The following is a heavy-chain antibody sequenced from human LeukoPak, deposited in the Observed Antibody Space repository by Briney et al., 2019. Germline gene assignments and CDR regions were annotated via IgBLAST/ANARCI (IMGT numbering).Heavy chain of an antibody. CDR3: ARDAGNYRSGGLDY. CDR2: IHSTGST. Sequence: PSETLSLTCSVSGDSIITYYWSWIRQPAGEGLEWIGRIHSTGSTNYNPSLKSRVTMSVDTSKNQFSLKLSSVTAADTAVYYCARDAGNYRSGGLDYWGQGTLVTVSS. CDR1: GDSIITYY. D-gene: IGHD3-10*01. V-gene: IGHV4-4*07. J-gene: IGHJ4*02.